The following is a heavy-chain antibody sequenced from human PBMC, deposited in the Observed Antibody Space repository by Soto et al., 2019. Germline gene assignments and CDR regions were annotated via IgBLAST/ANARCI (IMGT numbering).Heavy chain of an antibody. V-gene: IGHV4-59*01. CDR2: IYYSGST. CDR3: ARGVSDY. Sequence: GSYYWSWIRQPPGKGLGWIGNIYYSGSTNYNPSLKSRVTISVDTSKNQFSLKLSSVTAADTAVYYCARGVSDYWGQGTLVTVSS. CDR1: GSYY. J-gene: IGHJ4*02.